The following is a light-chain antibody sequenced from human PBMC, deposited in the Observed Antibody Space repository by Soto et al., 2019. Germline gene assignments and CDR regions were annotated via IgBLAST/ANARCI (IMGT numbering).Light chain of an antibody. J-gene: IGKJ2*01. V-gene: IGKV3D-15*01. CDR3: QQYSNWPPGYT. CDR1: QSISNK. CDR2: DAS. Sequence: EILMTQSPATLSVSPGDRATLSCRASQSISNKVAWYQQKPGQSPRLLIYDASTRATGVPARFSGSGSGTEFTLTIGSLPSEEFAVYFFQQYSNWPPGYTFGQGTKLDIK.